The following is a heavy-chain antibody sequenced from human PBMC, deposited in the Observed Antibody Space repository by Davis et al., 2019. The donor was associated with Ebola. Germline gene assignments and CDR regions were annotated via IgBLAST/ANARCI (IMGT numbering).Heavy chain of an antibody. CDR1: GYSFTNYW. CDR3: ARQRGLGLPFGAFDI. V-gene: IGHV5-51*01. Sequence: GESLKISCKGSGYSFTNYWIGWVRQMPGKGLEWMGIIYPGDSDTRYSPSFQGQVTFSVDKSISTAYLQWSSLQASDSAMYYCARQRGLGLPFGAFDIWGQGTKVTVSS. D-gene: IGHD1-26*01. J-gene: IGHJ3*02. CDR2: IYPGDSDT.